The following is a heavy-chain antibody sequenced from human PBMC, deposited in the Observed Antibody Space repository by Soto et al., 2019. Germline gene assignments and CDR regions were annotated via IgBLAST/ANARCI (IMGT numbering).Heavy chain of an antibody. J-gene: IGHJ6*01. CDR2: IKSKTDGGTT. V-gene: IGHV3-15*01. CDR1: GFTFSNAW. D-gene: IGHD6-19*01. CDR3: TIRSCWRVYYYYGVEG. Sequence: GGSLRLSCAASGFTFSNAWMSWVRQAPGKGLEWVGRIKSKTDGGTTDYAAPVKGRFTISRDDSKNTLYLQMNSLKTEDTAVYYCTIRSCWRVYYYYGVEGWRQGITVTVS.